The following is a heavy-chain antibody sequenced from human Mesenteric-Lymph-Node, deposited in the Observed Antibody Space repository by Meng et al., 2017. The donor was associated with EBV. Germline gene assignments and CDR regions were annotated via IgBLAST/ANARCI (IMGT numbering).Heavy chain of an antibody. CDR2: VFHIGST. CDR3: ACVSERRGTWFDC. CDR1: TVPISGNNW. Sequence: PLQESRPGLAAPSGTLLLSSVPPTVPISGNNWWSWIGQPPGKGPEWIGEVFHIGSTIYNPSLNPRVTIPLDMSKNQFSLKLTLVTAADTAVYSCACVSERRGTWFDCWGQGILVTVSS. V-gene: IGHV4-4*02. D-gene: IGHD5/OR15-5a*01. J-gene: IGHJ4*02.